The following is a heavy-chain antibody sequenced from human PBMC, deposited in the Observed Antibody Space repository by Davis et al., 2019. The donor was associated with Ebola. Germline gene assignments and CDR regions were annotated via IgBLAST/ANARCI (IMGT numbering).Heavy chain of an antibody. V-gene: IGHV3-11*01. CDR1: GFRFSDYY. CDR2: ISDTGRTI. CDR3: ARAAVTSIKSWFDP. D-gene: IGHD4-17*01. J-gene: IGHJ5*02. Sequence: GESLKISCAASGFRFSDYYMTWIRQAPGKGLECISYISDTGRTIYYADSVKGRFTISRDNAKNSLYLQMSSLRAEDTAVYFCARAAVTSIKSWFDPWGQGTLVTVSS.